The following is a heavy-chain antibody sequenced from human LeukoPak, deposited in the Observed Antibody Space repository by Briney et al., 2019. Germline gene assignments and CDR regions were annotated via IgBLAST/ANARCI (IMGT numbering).Heavy chain of an antibody. V-gene: IGHV1-18*01. CDR1: GYTFTSYG. CDR3: ARTLWFGDYEMYDQ. Sequence: ASVKVSCKTSGYTFTSYGISWVRQAPGQGLEWMGWTNTGKGDTDHAQTLQGRVTMTIDTSTSTAYMELRSLRSDDTAVYYCARTLWFGDYEMYDQWGQGTLLTVSS. J-gene: IGHJ5*02. CDR2: TNTGKGDT. D-gene: IGHD3-10*01.